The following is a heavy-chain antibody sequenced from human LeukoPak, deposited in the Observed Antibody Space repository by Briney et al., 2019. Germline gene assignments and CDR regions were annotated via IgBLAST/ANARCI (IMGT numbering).Heavy chain of an antibody. D-gene: IGHD6-13*01. Sequence: SETLSLTCTVSGGSMNINNYYWAWIRQSPGKGLEWLGSIYYTGTTYYNPSLDHRVTISVDTSKNQFSLRLSFVTAADTAVYYCAFGGYSSSWYGYFDLWGRGTLVTVSS. V-gene: IGHV4-39*07. CDR1: GGSMNINNYY. CDR3: AFGGYSSSWYGYFDL. CDR2: IYYTGTT. J-gene: IGHJ2*01.